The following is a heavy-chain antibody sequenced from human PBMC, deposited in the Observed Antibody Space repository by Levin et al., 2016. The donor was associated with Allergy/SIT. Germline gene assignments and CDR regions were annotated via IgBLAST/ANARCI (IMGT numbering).Heavy chain of an antibody. Sequence: WIRQPPGKGLEWVAFIRYDGSNKYYADSVKGRFTISRDNSKNTLYLQMNSLRAEDTAVYYCATTGIAAAGHDYWGQGTLVTVSS. J-gene: IGHJ4*02. D-gene: IGHD6-13*01. V-gene: IGHV3-30*02. CDR3: ATTGIAAAGHDY. CDR2: IRYDGSNK.